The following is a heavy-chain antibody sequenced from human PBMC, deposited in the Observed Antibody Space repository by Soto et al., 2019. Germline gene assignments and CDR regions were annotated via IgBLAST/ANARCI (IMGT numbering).Heavy chain of an antibody. CDR3: ASTGVTTPFDY. J-gene: IGHJ4*02. Sequence: PSETLSLTCTVSGGSISSYYWSWIRQPPGKGLEWIGSIYYSGSTYYNPSLKSRVTISVDTSKNQFSLKLSSVTAADTAVYYCASTGVTTPFDYWGQGTLVTVS. V-gene: IGHV4-59*05. CDR1: GGSISSYY. D-gene: IGHD4-17*01. CDR2: IYYSGST.